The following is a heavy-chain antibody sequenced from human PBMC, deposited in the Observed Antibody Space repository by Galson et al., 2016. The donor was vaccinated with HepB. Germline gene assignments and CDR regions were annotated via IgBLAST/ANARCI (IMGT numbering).Heavy chain of an antibody. Sequence: SLRLSCAASRFVFSAYWLSWVRQSPGKGLEWVASINQDGNGRYYVDSAKGRFIISRDNARTSLSLQVHSLRVDDTSIYYCVSGYTSGIWGPGTMVIVSS. CDR3: VSGYTSGI. CDR2: INQDGNGR. J-gene: IGHJ3*02. V-gene: IGHV3-7*01. D-gene: IGHD6-25*01. CDR1: RFVFSAYW.